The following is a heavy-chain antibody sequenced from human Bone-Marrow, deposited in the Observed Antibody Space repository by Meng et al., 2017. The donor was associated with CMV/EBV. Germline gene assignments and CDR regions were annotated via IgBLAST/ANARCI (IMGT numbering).Heavy chain of an antibody. V-gene: IGHV3-23*01. Sequence: GGSLRLSCAASGFTFSYYDMSWVRQAPGKGLEWVSGSSGGGGHTWSADPVKGRFAISRDNSKNTLYLQMDSLRVEDTAVYYCAKSPRDAGSHGAFDFWGQGTMVTVSS. CDR1: GFTFSYYD. J-gene: IGHJ3*01. CDR2: SSGGGGHT. CDR3: AKSPRDAGSHGAFDF.